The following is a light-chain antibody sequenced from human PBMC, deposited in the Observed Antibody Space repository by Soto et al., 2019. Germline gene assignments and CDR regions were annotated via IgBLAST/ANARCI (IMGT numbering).Light chain of an antibody. CDR2: GAS. CDR3: QQYNNWPQT. CDR1: QSVSSN. Sequence: EIVMTQSPATLSVSPGERATLSCRASQSVSSNLAWYQQKPGQAPRLLIYGASNRATAIPARFSGSGSGTEFTLTISSLQSEDFAVYYCQQYNNWPQTFGQGTKVEIK. J-gene: IGKJ1*01. V-gene: IGKV3-15*01.